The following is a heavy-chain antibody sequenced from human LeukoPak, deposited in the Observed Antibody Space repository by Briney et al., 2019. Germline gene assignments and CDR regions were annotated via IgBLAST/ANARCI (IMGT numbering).Heavy chain of an antibody. V-gene: IGHV3-53*01. CDR1: GFTVSSNY. D-gene: IGHD5-18*01. J-gene: IGHJ4*02. CDR3: ARGIQLWNGPFDY. CDR2: IYSGGST. Sequence: PGGSLRLSCAASGFTVSSNYMSWVRQAPGKGLEWVSVIYSGGSTYYADSVKGRFTISRDNSKNTLYLQMNSLRAEDTAVYYCARGIQLWNGPFDYWGQGTLVTVSS.